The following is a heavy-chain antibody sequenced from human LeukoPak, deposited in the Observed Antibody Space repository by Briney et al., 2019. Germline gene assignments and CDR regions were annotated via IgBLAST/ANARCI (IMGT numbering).Heavy chain of an antibody. J-gene: IGHJ6*03. V-gene: IGHV1-2*06. D-gene: IGHD3-10*01. CDR3: ARDLWYYGSGSTPDYYYYYMDV. Sequence: GASVKVSCKASGYTFTGYYMHWVRQAPGQGLEWRGRINPNSGGTNYAQKFQGRVTMTRDTSISTAYMELSRLRSDDTAVHYCARDLWYYGSGSTPDYYYYYMDVWGKGTTVTVSS. CDR1: GYTFTGYY. CDR2: INPNSGGT.